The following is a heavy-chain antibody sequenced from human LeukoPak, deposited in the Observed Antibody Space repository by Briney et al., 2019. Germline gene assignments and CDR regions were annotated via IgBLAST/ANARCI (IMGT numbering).Heavy chain of an antibody. CDR2: ISHTGST. J-gene: IGHJ4*02. Sequence: RTSETLSLTCTVSGDSISNSFWWSWVRQPPGKGLDWIGEISHTGSTKYNPSLKNRVTISRDSSKNRFSLKLNSVTAADTATYYCTRSAGWWSLDYWGQGALVTVSS. CDR1: GDSISNSFW. V-gene: IGHV4-4*02. CDR3: TRSAGWWSLDY. D-gene: IGHD2-8*02.